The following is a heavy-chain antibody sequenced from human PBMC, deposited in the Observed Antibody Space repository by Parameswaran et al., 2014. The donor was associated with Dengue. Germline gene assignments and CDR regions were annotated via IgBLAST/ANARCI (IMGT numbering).Heavy chain of an antibody. CDR2: ISSSSSYT. J-gene: IGHJ4*02. V-gene: IGHV3-11*05. CDR3: ARAHAGGDY. D-gene: IGHD1-26*01. Sequence: RWIRQPPGKGLEWVSYISSSSSYTNYADSVKGRFTISRDNAKNSLYLQMNSLRAEDTAVYYCARAHAGGDYWGQGTLVTVSS.